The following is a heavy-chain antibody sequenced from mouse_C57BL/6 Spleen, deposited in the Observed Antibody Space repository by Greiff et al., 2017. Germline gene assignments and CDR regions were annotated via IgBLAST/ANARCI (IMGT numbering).Heavy chain of an antibody. V-gene: IGHV14-3*01. CDR2: IDPANGNT. CDR1: GFNIKNTY. J-gene: IGHJ4*01. D-gene: IGHD1-1*01. CDR3: ATAYYYGSSGAMDY. Sequence: EVQLQQSVAELVRPGASVTLSCTASGFNIKNTYMHWVKQRPEQGLEWIGRIDPANGNTKYAPKFQGKATITADTSSNTAYLQLSSLTSEDTAIYYCATAYYYGSSGAMDYWGQGTSVTVSS.